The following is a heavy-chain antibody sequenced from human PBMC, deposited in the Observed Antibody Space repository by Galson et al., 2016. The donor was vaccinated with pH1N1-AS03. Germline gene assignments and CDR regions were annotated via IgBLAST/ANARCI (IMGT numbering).Heavy chain of an antibody. V-gene: IGHV3-30*07. Sequence: SLRLSCAASGFTFVRYKLHWVRQAPGKGLEWVAVIMYDGNRKYYADSVNGRFTISSDNSKNPLYLEMNSMKTEDTALYYCTPTDMVVTTFGTTWTPGALFDYWGQGTLVIVSS. CDR3: TPTDMVVTTFGTTWTPGALFDY. CDR2: IMYDGNRK. D-gene: IGHD5-12*01. CDR1: GFTFVRYK. J-gene: IGHJ4*02.